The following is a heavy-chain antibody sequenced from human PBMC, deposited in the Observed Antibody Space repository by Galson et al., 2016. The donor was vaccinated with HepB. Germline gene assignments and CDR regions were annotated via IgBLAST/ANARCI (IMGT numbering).Heavy chain of an antibody. CDR2: IYNGGST. J-gene: IGHJ5*02. D-gene: IGHD2-15*01. CDR1: GFTVSNNY. Sequence: SLRLSCAASGFTVSNNYMRWVRQAPGKGLEWVSLIYNGGSTYYADAVKGRFTISRDSSKNTLYLQMNSLRAEDTAVYYWARNRHCSGGSCYGAWGQGTLITFSA. CDR3: ARNRHCSGGSCYGA. V-gene: IGHV3-66*01.